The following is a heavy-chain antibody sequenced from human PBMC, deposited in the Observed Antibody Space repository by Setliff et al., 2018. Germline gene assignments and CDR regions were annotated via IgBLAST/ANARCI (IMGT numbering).Heavy chain of an antibody. J-gene: IGHJ5*02. CDR1: GFTVSTNY. CDR2: ISASSSTI. D-gene: IGHD2-15*01. CDR3: ARDLDGGNGHDL. Sequence: GGSLRLSCAASGFTVSTNYMSWVRQAPGKGLEWVSYISASSSTIYYSGSVKGRFTISRDNAKNSLFLRMNGLRADDTAVYYCARDLDGGNGHDLWGRGTLVTVSS. V-gene: IGHV3-48*01.